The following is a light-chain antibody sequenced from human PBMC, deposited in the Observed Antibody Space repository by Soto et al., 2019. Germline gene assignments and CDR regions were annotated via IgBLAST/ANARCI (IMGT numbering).Light chain of an antibody. J-gene: IGKJ1*01. CDR3: LQYHNLWA. CDR1: QNIYSN. Sequence: EIVMTQSPATLSVSPGERSTLSCSASQNIYSNVAWYQQRPGQAPRLLIYRASTRATGIPARFSGSGSGTEFNLTISSLQSEDFTVYSCLQYHNLWAFGQGTKVDIK. CDR2: RAS. V-gene: IGKV3-15*01.